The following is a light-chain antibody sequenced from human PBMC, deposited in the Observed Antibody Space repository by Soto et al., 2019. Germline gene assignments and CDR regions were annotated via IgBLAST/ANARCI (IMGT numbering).Light chain of an antibody. V-gene: IGKV3-11*01. CDR1: QSVSSY. Sequence: EIVLTQSPATLSLSPGERATLSCRASQSVSSYLAWYQQKPGQAPRLLIYDASNRATGIPARFSGSGSGTDFNLNISSLEPEDFAVYSCQQRSNWVTFGGGTKVEIK. J-gene: IGKJ4*01. CDR2: DAS. CDR3: QQRSNWVT.